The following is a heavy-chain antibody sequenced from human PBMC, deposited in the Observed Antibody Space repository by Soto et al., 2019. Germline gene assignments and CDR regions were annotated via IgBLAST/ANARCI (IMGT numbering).Heavy chain of an antibody. CDR2: IKSKTDGGTT. Sequence: GGSLRLSCAASGFTFSNAWMSWVRQAPGKGLEWVGRIKSKTDGGTTDYAAPVKGRFTISRDDSKNTLYLQMNSLKTENTAVYSVTTAGLSGSSRFTLSDAFDIWGQGTMVTVSS. V-gene: IGHV3-15*01. J-gene: IGHJ3*02. CDR1: GFTFSNAW. CDR3: TTAGLSGSSRFTLSDAFDI. D-gene: IGHD6-13*01.